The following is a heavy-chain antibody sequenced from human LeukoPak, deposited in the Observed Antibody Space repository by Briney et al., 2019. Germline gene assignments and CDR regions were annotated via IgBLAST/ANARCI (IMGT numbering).Heavy chain of an antibody. V-gene: IGHV4-34*01. J-gene: IGHJ6*03. Sequence: SETLSLTCAVSGVAFSAYYWTWIRQPPGKGLEWIGEITHSGGTNYNPSLRSRVTLSVDTFNHQFSLDLNSVTAADTAVYYCARGLRSSGYNVWGKGTTVTVSS. CDR1: GVAFSAYY. CDR3: ARGLRSSGYNV. CDR2: ITHSGGT. D-gene: IGHD6-19*01.